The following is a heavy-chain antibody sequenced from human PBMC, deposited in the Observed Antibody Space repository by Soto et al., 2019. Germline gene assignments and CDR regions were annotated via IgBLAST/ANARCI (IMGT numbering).Heavy chain of an antibody. D-gene: IGHD3-10*01. Sequence: GGSLRLSCAASGFTFSSYSMNWVRQAPGKGLEWVSSISSSSSYIYYADSVKGRFTISRDNAKNSLYLQMNSLRAEDTAVYYCARDRDYYGSGSSMYYFDYWGQGTLVTVSS. V-gene: IGHV3-21*01. CDR1: GFTFSSYS. CDR3: ARDRDYYGSGSSMYYFDY. CDR2: ISSSSSYI. J-gene: IGHJ4*02.